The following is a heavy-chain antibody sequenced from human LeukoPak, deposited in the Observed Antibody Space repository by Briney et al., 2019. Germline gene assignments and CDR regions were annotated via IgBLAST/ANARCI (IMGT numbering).Heavy chain of an antibody. V-gene: IGHV3-64*01. CDR1: GFTFSSYG. J-gene: IGHJ4*02. CDR2: ISSNGGST. Sequence: GGSLRLSCAASGFTFSSYGMHWVRQAPGKGLEYVSAISSNGGSTYYANSVKGRFTISRDNSKNTLYLQMNSLRAEDTAVYYCATQRSPIRYFDWLLGYWGQGTLVTVSS. D-gene: IGHD3-9*01. CDR3: ATQRSPIRYFDWLLGY.